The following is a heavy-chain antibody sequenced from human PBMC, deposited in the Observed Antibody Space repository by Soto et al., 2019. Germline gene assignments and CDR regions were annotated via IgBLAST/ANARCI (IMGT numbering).Heavy chain of an antibody. CDR3: ARVMVGGYCSSTSCYAVFGP. V-gene: IGHV4-59*01. CDR1: GGSISSYY. J-gene: IGHJ5*02. D-gene: IGHD2-2*01. Sequence: SETLSLTCTVSGGSISSYYWSWIRQPPGKGLEWIGYIYYSGSTNYNPSLKSRVTISVDTSKNQFSLKLSSVTAADTAVYYCARVMVGGYCSSTSCYAVFGPWGQGTLVTVSS. CDR2: IYYSGST.